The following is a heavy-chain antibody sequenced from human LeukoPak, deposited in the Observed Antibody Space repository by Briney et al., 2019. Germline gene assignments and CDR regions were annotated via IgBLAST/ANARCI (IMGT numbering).Heavy chain of an antibody. D-gene: IGHD5-24*01. J-gene: IGHJ4*02. CDR3: ARDLSSQNGYSTVFDY. V-gene: IGHV4-38-2*02. Sequence: SETLSLTCTVSGYSISSGYYWGWIRQPPGKGLEWIGSIYHSGSTYYNPSLKSRVTISVDTSKNQFSLKLSSVTAADTAVYYCARDLSSQNGYSTVFDYWGQGTLVTVSS. CDR1: GYSISSGYY. CDR2: IYHSGST.